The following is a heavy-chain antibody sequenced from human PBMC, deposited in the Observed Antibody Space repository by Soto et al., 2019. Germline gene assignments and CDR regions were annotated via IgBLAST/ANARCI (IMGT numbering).Heavy chain of an antibody. CDR3: AGGGVRGVITRTRDYYGMDV. J-gene: IGHJ6*02. CDR2: IYPGDSDT. CDR1: GYSFTSYW. Sequence: GESLKISCKGSGYSFTSYWIGWVRQMPGKGLEWMGIIYPGDSDTRYSPSFQGQVTISPDKSISTAYLQWSSLKASDTAMYYCAGGGVRGVITRTRDYYGMDVWGQGTTVTVSS. D-gene: IGHD3-10*01. V-gene: IGHV5-51*01.